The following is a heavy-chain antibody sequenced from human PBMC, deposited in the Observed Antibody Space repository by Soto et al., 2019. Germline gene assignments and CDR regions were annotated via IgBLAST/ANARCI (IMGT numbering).Heavy chain of an antibody. V-gene: IGHV4-38-2*01. J-gene: IGHJ6*02. CDR2: IYHSGST. Sequence: PSETLSLTCAVSGYSISSGYYWGWIRQPPGKGLEWIGSIYHSGSTYYNPSLKSRVTISVDTSKNQFSLKLSSVTAADTAVYYCARGGGGYDFWSGYYGDVAYYGMDVWGQGTTVTVSS. D-gene: IGHD3-3*01. CDR1: GYSISSGYY. CDR3: ARGGGGYDFWSGYYGDVAYYGMDV.